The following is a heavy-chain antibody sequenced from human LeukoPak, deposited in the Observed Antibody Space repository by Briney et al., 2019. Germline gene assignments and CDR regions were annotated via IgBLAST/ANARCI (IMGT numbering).Heavy chain of an antibody. J-gene: IGHJ6*03. D-gene: IGHD3-3*01. CDR1: GFTFSDSG. V-gene: IGHV3-73*01. CDR2: IRNKAQNYAT. CDR3: AKDQEMNMYYDFWSGSSSPMDV. Sequence: PGGSLRLSCAASGFTFSDSGMHWVRQASGKGLEWVGHIRNKAQNYATAYAASVKGRFTISRDDSKSTAYLQMNSLKTEDTAVYYCAKDQEMNMYYDFWSGSSSPMDVWGKGTTVTVSS.